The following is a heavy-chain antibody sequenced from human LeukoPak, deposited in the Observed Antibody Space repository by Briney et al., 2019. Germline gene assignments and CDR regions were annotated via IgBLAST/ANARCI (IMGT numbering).Heavy chain of an antibody. V-gene: IGHV4-34*01. CDR2: INHSGST. D-gene: IGHD7-27*01. CDR3: ARPAPLTGDTSDNAFDI. J-gene: IGHJ3*02. CDR1: GGSFSGYY. Sequence: SETLSLTCAVYGGSFSGYYWSWIRQPPGKGLEWIGEINHSGSTNYNPSLKSRVTISVDTSKNQFSLKLSSVTAADTAVYYCARPAPLTGDTSDNAFDIWGQGTMVTVSS.